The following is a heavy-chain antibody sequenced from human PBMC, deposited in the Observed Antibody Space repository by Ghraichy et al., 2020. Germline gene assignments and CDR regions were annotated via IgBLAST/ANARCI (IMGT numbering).Heavy chain of an antibody. D-gene: IGHD2-2*02. CDR3: ARQDIVVVPAAIRRDWFDP. Sequence: SETLSLTCTVSGGSISSSSYYWGWIRQPPGKGLEWIGSIYYSGSTYYNPSLKSRVTISVDTSKNQFSLKLSSVTAADTAVYYCARQDIVVVPAAIRRDWFDPWGQGTLVTVSS. V-gene: IGHV4-39*01. CDR2: IYYSGST. CDR1: GGSISSSSYY. J-gene: IGHJ5*02.